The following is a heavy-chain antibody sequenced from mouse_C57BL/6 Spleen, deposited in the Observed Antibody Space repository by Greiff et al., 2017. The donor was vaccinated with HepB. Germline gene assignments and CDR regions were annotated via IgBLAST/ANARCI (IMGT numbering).Heavy chain of an antibody. CDR3: TGRESFDYFDY. CDR2: IRLKSDNYAT. V-gene: IGHV6-3*01. J-gene: IGHJ2*01. Sequence: EVKLMESGGGLVQPGGSMKLSCVASGFTFSNYWMNWVRQSPEKGLEWVAQIRLKSDNYATHYAESVKGRFTISRDDSKSSVYLQMNNLRAEDTGIYYCTGRESFDYFDYWGQGTTLTVSS. CDR1: GFTFSNYW.